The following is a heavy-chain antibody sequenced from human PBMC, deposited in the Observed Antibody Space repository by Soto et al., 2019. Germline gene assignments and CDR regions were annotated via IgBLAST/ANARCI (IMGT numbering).Heavy chain of an antibody. V-gene: IGHV4-39*01. CDR2: IYYSGNT. CDR3: ASIAAPGTTHFDF. Sequence: PSETLSLTCTVSGGSLGSSSYYWGWIRQPPGKGLEWIGNIYYSGNTFYNPSLKSRVTISVDTSKNQFYLHLSSETAADTAIFYCASIAAPGTTHFDFWGQGTLVTVSS. J-gene: IGHJ4*02. CDR1: GGSLGSSSYY. D-gene: IGHD6-13*01.